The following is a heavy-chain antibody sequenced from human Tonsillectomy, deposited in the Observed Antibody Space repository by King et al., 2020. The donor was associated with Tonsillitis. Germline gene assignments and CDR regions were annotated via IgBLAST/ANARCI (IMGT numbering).Heavy chain of an antibody. CDR2: ISWDSSSI. Sequence: VQLVESGGGLVQPGRSLRLSCAASGFPFDDYAMHWVRQAPGKGLEWVSGISWDSSSIGYADSVKGRLPISRDNAKNSLYLQMNSLRDEDTALYYCAKTTYCGGDCYPIDSFDIWGQGTMVTVSS. CDR1: GFPFDDYA. CDR3: AKTTYCGGDCYPIDSFDI. D-gene: IGHD2-21*01. V-gene: IGHV3-9*01. J-gene: IGHJ3*02.